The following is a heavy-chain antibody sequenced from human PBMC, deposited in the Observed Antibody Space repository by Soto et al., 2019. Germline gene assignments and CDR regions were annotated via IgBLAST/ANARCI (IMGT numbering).Heavy chain of an antibody. CDR3: ARDRVESGYPEYFQH. Sequence: EVQLVESGGGLIQPGGSLRLSCAASGFTVSSNYMSWVRQAPGKGLEWVSVIYSGGRTYYADSVKGRFTISRDNSKNTLYLHMNSLSAEDTAVYYCARDRVESGYPEYFQHWGQGTLVTVSS. CDR1: GFTVSSNY. J-gene: IGHJ1*01. D-gene: IGHD3-22*01. V-gene: IGHV3-53*01. CDR2: IYSGGRT.